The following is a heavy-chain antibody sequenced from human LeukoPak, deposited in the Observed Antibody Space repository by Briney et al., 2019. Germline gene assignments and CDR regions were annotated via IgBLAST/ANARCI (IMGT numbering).Heavy chain of an antibody. Sequence: SETLSLTCAVYGGSFSSYYWSWIRQPPGKGLEWIGYIYYSGSTNYNPSLKSRVTISVDTSKNQFSLKLSSVTAADTAVYYCARVAARPRWFDPWGQGTLVTVSS. CDR1: GGSFSSYY. CDR3: ARVAARPRWFDP. V-gene: IGHV4-59*01. J-gene: IGHJ5*02. D-gene: IGHD6-6*01. CDR2: IYYSGST.